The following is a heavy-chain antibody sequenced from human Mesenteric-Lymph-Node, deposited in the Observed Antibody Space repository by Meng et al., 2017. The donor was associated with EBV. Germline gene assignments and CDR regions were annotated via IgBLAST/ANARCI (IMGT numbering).Heavy chain of an antibody. J-gene: IGHJ4*02. CDR2: ISPYNDNT. CDR3: ARSFAAAAKFDY. Sequence: QVNLVQLGAEVKKPGDSVKVPCKASGYTFTTHGISWVRQAPGQGLEWMGWISPYNDNTNSAQKFQGRVTMTIDTSTRTAYLELRSLRADDTAMYYCARSFAAAAKFDYWGQGTLVTVSS. CDR1: GYTFTTHG. D-gene: IGHD6-13*01. V-gene: IGHV1-18*01.